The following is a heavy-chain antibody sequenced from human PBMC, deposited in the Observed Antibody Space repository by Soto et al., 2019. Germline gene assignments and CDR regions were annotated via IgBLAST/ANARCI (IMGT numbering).Heavy chain of an antibody. D-gene: IGHD3-3*01. Sequence: ASVKVSCKASGYTFTSYYMHWVRQAPGQGLEWMGIINPSGGSTSYAQKFQGRVTMTRDTSTSTVYMELSSLRSEDTAVYYCARDLGSITIFGVVIRLDYWGQGTLVTVSS. V-gene: IGHV1-46*03. CDR1: GYTFTSYY. CDR3: ARDLGSITIFGVVIRLDY. J-gene: IGHJ4*02. CDR2: INPSGGST.